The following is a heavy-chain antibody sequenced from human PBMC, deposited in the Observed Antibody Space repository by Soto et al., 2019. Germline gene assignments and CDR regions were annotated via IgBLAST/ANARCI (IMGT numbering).Heavy chain of an antibody. J-gene: IGHJ6*02. CDR2: ISYTGSA. Sequence: CLTCTVSCGSISSYYWSWIRQPPGKGLEWIGYISYTGSANYNASLKSRLTISVDTSKNQFSLKLSSVTAADTALYYCARVNYGDYYYGMDVWGQGTTVTVSS. CDR1: CGSISSYY. D-gene: IGHD4-17*01. CDR3: ARVNYGDYYYGMDV. V-gene: IGHV4-59*01.